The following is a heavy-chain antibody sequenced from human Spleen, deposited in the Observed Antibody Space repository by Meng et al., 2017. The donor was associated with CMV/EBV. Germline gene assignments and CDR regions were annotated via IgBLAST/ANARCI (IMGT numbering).Heavy chain of an antibody. CDR2: INPSDGAT. V-gene: IGHV1-46*01. J-gene: IGHJ4*02. Sequence: FTEYSFHWVRQAPGQWFDWMGTINPSDGATIYAQKFQGRLTMTRDTSTNTVYMELSSLKSDDTGVYFCARDRRCYYPRCFRFGFDYWGQGALVTVSS. CDR3: ARDRRCYYPRCFRFGFDY. D-gene: IGHD3-10*01. CDR1: FTEYS.